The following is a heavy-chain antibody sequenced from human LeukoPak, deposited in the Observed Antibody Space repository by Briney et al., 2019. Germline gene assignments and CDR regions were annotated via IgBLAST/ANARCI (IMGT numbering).Heavy chain of an antibody. J-gene: IGHJ4*02. D-gene: IGHD1-7*01. CDR3: ARDGGEWELSN. CDR2: ISSSANTI. V-gene: IGHV3-48*03. Sequence: GGSLRLSCAASGFTFSSYEMNWVRQAPGKGLEWVSYISSSANTIYYADSVKGRFTISRDNAKNSLYLQMNSLRAEDTAVYYCARDGGEWELSNWGQGTLVTVSS. CDR1: GFTFSSYE.